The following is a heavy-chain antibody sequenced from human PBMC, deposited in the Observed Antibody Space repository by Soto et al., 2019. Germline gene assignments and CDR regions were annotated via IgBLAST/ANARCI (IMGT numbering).Heavy chain of an antibody. CDR1: GGSISSYY. CDR2: IYYSGST. CDR3: ARLQDGYSSGWYMVNWFDP. J-gene: IGHJ5*02. V-gene: IGHV4-59*08. D-gene: IGHD6-19*01. Sequence: SETLSLTCTFSGGSISSYYWSWIRQPPGKGLEWIGYIYYSGSTNYNPSLKSRVTISVDTSKNQFSLKLSSVTAADTAVYYCARLQDGYSSGWYMVNWFDPWGQGTLVTVSS.